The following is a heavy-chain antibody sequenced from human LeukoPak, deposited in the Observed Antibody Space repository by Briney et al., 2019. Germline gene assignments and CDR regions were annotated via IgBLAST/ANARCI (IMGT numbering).Heavy chain of an antibody. CDR3: ARVRTTLLDN. Sequence: ASVKVSCKASGSTFTSYDFTWVRQAPGQGLEWMGWISAYHGHTKYAQKLQGRVTMTTDTSTSTAYMELRSLRSDDTAVYYCARVRTTLLDNWGQGTLVTVSS. CDR2: ISAYHGHT. J-gene: IGHJ4*02. CDR1: GSTFTSYD. D-gene: IGHD2/OR15-2a*01. V-gene: IGHV1-18*01.